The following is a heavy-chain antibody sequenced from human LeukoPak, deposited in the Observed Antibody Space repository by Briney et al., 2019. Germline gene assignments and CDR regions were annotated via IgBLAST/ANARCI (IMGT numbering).Heavy chain of an antibody. CDR3: ARSTHRDSDAFDI. J-gene: IGHJ3*02. CDR2: IIPIFGTA. Sequence: ASVKVPCKASGGTFSSYAISWVRQAPGQGLEWMGGIIPIFGTANYAQKFQGRVTMTTDTSTTTAYMELRSLRSDDTAVYYCARSTHRDSDAFDIWGQGTMVTVSS. D-gene: IGHD2-2*01. CDR1: GGTFSSYA. V-gene: IGHV1-69*05.